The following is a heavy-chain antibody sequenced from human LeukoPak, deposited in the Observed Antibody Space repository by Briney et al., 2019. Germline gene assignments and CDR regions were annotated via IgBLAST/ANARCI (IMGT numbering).Heavy chain of an antibody. CDR3: ARHNRGSPDY. CDR2: ISSSRSIM. CDR1: GFIFSYYD. D-gene: IGHD3-10*01. V-gene: IGHV3-48*01. Sequence: GGSLRLSCVASGFIFSYYDMDWVRQAPGKGLEWISYISSSRSIMYYADSVLGRFTVSRDNAENTLYLQMNSMRGDDTAVYYCARHNRGSPDYWGQGTLVTVSS. J-gene: IGHJ4*02.